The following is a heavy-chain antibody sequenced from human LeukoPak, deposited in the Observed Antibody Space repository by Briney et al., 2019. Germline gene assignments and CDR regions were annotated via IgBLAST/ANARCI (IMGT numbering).Heavy chain of an antibody. CDR3: AREMGSGSEFDY. Sequence: SETLSLTCTVSGGSISSYCWSWIRQPPGKGLEWIGYIYYSGSTNYNPSLKSRVTISVDTSKNQFSLKLSSVTAADTAVYYCAREMGSGSEFDYWGQGTLVTVSS. D-gene: IGHD6-19*01. CDR2: IYYSGST. CDR1: GGSISSYC. J-gene: IGHJ4*02. V-gene: IGHV4-59*01.